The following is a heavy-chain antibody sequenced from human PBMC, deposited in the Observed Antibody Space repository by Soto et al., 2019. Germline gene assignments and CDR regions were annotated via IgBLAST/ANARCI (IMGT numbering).Heavy chain of an antibody. J-gene: IGHJ4*02. CDR1: GFTFDDYG. CDR2: INWNGGST. D-gene: IGHD2-2*01. Sequence: PGGSLRLSCAASGFTFDDYGMSWVRQAPGKGLEWVSGINWNGGSTGYADSVKGRFTISRDNAKNSLYLQMNSLRAEDTALYYCARVGVGCSSTSCYAWYYFDYWGQGTLVTVSS. CDR3: ARVGVGCSSTSCYAWYYFDY. V-gene: IGHV3-20*04.